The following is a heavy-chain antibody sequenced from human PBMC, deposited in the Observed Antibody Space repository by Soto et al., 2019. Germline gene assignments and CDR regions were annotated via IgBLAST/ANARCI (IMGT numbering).Heavy chain of an antibody. J-gene: IGHJ4*02. CDR1: GGSISSGDYY. CDR2: IYYSGST. Sequence: PSETLSLTCTVSGGSISSGDYYWSWIRQPPGKGLEWIGYIYYSGSTYYNPSLKSRVTISVDTSKNQFSLKLSSVTAADTVVYYRARDLGYSSHFDYWGQGTLVTVST. V-gene: IGHV4-30-4*01. D-gene: IGHD6-13*01. CDR3: ARDLGYSSHFDY.